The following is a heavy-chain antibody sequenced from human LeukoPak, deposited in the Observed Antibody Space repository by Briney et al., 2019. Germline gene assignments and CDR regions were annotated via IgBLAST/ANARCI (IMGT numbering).Heavy chain of an antibody. CDR1: GGSLSSSIYY. D-gene: IGHD6-13*01. V-gene: IGHV4-39*01. J-gene: IGHJ4*02. Sequence: PSETLSLTCTVSGGSLSSSIYYWGWPRKHRGKGLEWIGSIYYSGSTYYTPSLKSRVTISVDTPKNQFSLKLRSVTAADTAVYYCARHLGAWSQAAGSLQYFDYWGQGTLVTVSS. CDR3: ARHLGAWSQAAGSLQYFDY. CDR2: IYYSGST.